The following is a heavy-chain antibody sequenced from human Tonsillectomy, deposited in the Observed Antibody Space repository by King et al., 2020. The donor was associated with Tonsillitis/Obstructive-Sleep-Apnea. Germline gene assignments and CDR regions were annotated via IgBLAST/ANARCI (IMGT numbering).Heavy chain of an antibody. CDR1: GGSFSGYY. CDR2: INHSGRN. V-gene: IGHV4-34*01. Sequence: VQLQQGGAGLLKPSETLSLTCAVYGGSFSGYYWSWIRQPPGKGLEWIGEINHSGRNNYNPSLKGRVTISVDTSKNQFSLNLSSVTAADTAVYYCARSTMFGVVITPLYFDFWGQGTLVAVSS. CDR3: ARSTMFGVVITPLYFDF. D-gene: IGHD3-3*01. J-gene: IGHJ4*02.